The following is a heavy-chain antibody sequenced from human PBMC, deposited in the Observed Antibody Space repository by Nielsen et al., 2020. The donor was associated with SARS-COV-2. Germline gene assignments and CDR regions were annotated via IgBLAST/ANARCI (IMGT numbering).Heavy chain of an antibody. D-gene: IGHD3-16*01. J-gene: IGHJ4*02. CDR2: IYYSGST. CDR1: GGSISSYY. CDR3: ATGRGKD. V-gene: IGHV4-59*01. Sequence: SETLSLTCTVSGGSISSYYWSWIRQPPGKGLEWIGYIYYSGSTNYNPSLKSRVTISVDTSKNQFSLKLSSVTAADTAVYYCATGRGKDWGQGTLVTVSS.